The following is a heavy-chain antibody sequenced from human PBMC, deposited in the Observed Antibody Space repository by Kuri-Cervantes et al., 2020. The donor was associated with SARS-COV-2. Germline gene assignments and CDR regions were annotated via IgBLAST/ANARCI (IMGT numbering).Heavy chain of an antibody. CDR1: GFTFSSYA. CDR3: AKGEYQLLYGGISGYYYGMDV. CDR2: ISGSGGST. J-gene: IGHJ6*02. V-gene: IGHV3-23*01. D-gene: IGHD2-2*02. Sequence: GESLKISCAASGFTFSSYAMSWVRQAPGKGLEWVSAISGSGGSTYYADSVKGRFTISRDNSKNTLYLQMNSLRAEDTAVHYCAKGEYQLLYGGISGYYYGMDVWGQGTTVTVSS.